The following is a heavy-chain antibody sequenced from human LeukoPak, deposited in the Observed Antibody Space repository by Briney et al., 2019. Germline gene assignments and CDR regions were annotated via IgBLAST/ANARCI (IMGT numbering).Heavy chain of an antibody. J-gene: IGHJ4*02. CDR1: GYTFTSNG. D-gene: IGHD2-15*01. CDR3: ASLLSSRPDY. CDR2: IIPIFGTA. Sequence: GASVKVSCKASGYTFTSNGISWVRQAPGQGLEWMGGIIPIFGTANYAQKFQGRVTITADESTSTAYMELSSLRSEDTAVYYCASLLSSRPDYWGQGTLVTVSS. V-gene: IGHV1-69*13.